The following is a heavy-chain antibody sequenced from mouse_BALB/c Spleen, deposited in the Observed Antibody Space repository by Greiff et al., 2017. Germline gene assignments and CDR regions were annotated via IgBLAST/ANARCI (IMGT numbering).Heavy chain of an antibody. CDR1: GFTFSSFG. D-gene: IGHD3-3*01. CDR2: ISSGSSTI. CDR3: ARGAGNFDY. J-gene: IGHJ2*01. V-gene: IGHV5-17*02. Sequence: DVMLVESGGGLVQPGGSRKLSCAASGFTFSSFGMHWVRQAPEKGLEWVAYISSGSSTIYYADTVKGRFTISRDNPKNTLFLQMTSLRSEDTAMYYCARGAGNFDYWGQGTTLTVSA.